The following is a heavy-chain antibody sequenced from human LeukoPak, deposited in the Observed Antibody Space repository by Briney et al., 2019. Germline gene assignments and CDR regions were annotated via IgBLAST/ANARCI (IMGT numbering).Heavy chain of an antibody. CDR2: IYHSGST. Sequence: SETLSLTCAVSGGSISSSNWWSWVRQPPGKGLEWIGEIYHSGSTNYNPSLKSRVTISVDTSKNQFSLKLSSVTAADTAVYYCARHRCSGGSCYPMNWFDPWGQGTLVTVSS. V-gene: IGHV4-4*02. J-gene: IGHJ5*02. CDR3: ARHRCSGGSCYPMNWFDP. CDR1: GGSISSSNW. D-gene: IGHD2-15*01.